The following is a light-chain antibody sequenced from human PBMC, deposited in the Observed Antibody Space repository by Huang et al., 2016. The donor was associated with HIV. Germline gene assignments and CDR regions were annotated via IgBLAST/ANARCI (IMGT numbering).Light chain of an antibody. CDR2: DTS. J-gene: IGKJ4*01. CDR3: QQRGTWPEFT. V-gene: IGKV3-11*01. CDR1: QSVSSN. Sequence: EIVLTQSPATLSLSPGERATLSCRASQSVSSNLAWYQQRPGQAPRLLIYDTSIRATGIPARFSGSGSGTDFTLTISSLEPEDFAVYYCQQRGTWPEFTFGGGTKVEIK.